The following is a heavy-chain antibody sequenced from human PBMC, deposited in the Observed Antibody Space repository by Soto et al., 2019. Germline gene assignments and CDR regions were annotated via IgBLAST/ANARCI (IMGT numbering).Heavy chain of an antibody. CDR3: ARTAWHFFDY. CDR2: IYYSGST. D-gene: IGHD3-3*02. CDR1: GGSINIGGYY. J-gene: IGHJ4*02. V-gene: IGHV4-31*03. Sequence: QVQLQGSGPGLVKPSQTLSLTCTVSGGSINIGGYYWSWIRQHPGKGLEWIGYIYYSGSTFYNPSLKSRVTISFDTSKNQFSLKLTSVTAADTAVYYCARTAWHFFDYWGQGTLVTVSS.